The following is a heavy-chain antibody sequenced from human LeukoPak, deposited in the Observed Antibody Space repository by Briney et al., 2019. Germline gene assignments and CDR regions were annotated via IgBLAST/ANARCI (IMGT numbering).Heavy chain of an antibody. Sequence: GGSLRLSCTASGFTFGDYAMSWVRQAPGKGLGWVGFIRSKAYGGTTEYAASVKGRFTISRDDSKSIAYLQMNSLKTEDTAVYYCTRDRSRGYVPYCGGDCYSDYWGQGTLVTVSS. CDR1: GFTFGDYA. D-gene: IGHD2-21*02. CDR3: TRDRSRGYVPYCGGDCYSDY. J-gene: IGHJ4*02. CDR2: IRSKAYGGTT. V-gene: IGHV3-49*04.